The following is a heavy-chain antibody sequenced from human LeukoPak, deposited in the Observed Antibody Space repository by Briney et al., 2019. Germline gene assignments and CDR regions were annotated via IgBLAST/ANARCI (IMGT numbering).Heavy chain of an antibody. CDR1: GFTLSSYA. Sequence: GGSLGLSCGGSGFTLSSYAMSGVREAPGKGLEWVSTISGSGGAGTYYADSVKGRFTVSRDNSRNTLYLPMNSLRAEDTAVYYCVKDRGGSPFYGMDVWGQGTTVTVSS. CDR3: VKDRGGSPFYGMDV. D-gene: IGHD1-26*01. CDR2: ISGSGGAGT. J-gene: IGHJ6*02. V-gene: IGHV3-23*01.